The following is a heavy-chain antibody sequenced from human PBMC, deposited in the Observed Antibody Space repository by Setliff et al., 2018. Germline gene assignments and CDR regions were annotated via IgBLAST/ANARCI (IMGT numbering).Heavy chain of an antibody. J-gene: IGHJ4*02. CDR3: ARWNGSGYFYY. Sequence: ASVKVSCKVSGGAFSNYGLSWVRQAPGQGLLWMGRIIPILETTNYAQNFQGRVSITADESTRTAYMELSSLSFEDTAVYYCARWNGSGYFYYWGQGTWVTVSS. V-gene: IGHV1-69*11. D-gene: IGHD3-3*01. CDR2: IIPILETT. CDR1: GGAFSNYG.